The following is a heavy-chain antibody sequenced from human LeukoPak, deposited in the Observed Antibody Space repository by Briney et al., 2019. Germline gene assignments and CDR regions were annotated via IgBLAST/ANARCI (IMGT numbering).Heavy chain of an antibody. CDR1: GFTFSSYG. CDR3: AKGRITMVRGVSMDV. Sequence: PERSLRLSCAASGFTFSSYGMHWVRQAPGKGLEWVAVISYDGSNKYYADSVKGRFTISRDNSKNTLFLQMNSPRAEDTAVYYCAKGRITMVRGVSMDVWGKGTTVTVSS. J-gene: IGHJ6*04. D-gene: IGHD3-10*01. CDR2: ISYDGSNK. V-gene: IGHV3-30*18.